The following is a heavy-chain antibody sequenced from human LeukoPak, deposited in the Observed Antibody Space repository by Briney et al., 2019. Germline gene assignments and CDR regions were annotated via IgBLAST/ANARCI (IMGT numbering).Heavy chain of an antibody. CDR3: AADRWVGATTSDY. CDR1: GFTFTSSA. D-gene: IGHD1-26*01. J-gene: IGHJ4*02. Sequence: EASVKVSCKASGFTFTSSAMQWVRQARGQRLEWIGWIVVGSGNTNYAQKFQERVTITRDMSTSTAYMELSSLRSEDTAVYYCAADRWVGATTSDYWGQGTLVTVSS. V-gene: IGHV1-58*02. CDR2: IVVGSGNT.